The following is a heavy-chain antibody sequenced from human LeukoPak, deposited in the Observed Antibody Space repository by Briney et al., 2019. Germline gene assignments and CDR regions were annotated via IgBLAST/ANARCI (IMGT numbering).Heavy chain of an antibody. CDR3: ARGDYHDRSGYPSAY. Sequence: GGSLRLSCAASGFTFDDYAMHWVRQAPGKGLEWLSYISGGGTIVFYADSVKGRFTISRDNARNSLYLEINSLRDEDTAVYYCARGDYHDRSGYPSAYWGQGTLVTASS. J-gene: IGHJ4*02. CDR2: ISGGGTIV. V-gene: IGHV3-48*02. D-gene: IGHD3-22*01. CDR1: GFTFDDYA.